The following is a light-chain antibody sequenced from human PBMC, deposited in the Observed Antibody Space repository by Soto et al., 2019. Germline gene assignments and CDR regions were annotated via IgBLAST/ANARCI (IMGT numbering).Light chain of an antibody. Sequence: DIQMTQSPSSLSAYIGDRVTITCRASQNIGIYLNWYQHKPGKAPKLLINAASSLFSGVPSGFSGSGSGTDFTLTITSLQPEDFATYYCQQYYSYPPTFGQGTKLEIK. CDR2: AAS. CDR1: QNIGIY. CDR3: QQYYSYPPT. J-gene: IGKJ2*01. V-gene: IGKV1-39*01.